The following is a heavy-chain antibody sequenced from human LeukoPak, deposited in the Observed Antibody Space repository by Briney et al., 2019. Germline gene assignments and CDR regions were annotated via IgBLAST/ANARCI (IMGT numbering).Heavy chain of an antibody. CDR3: ARLQTTVTTRFLVV. Sequence: GASVKVSCKASGYTFTSYDINWVRQATGQGLEWMGWMNPNSGNTGYAQKFQGRVTMTRNTSINTAYMELSSLRSEDTAVYYSARLQTTVTTRFLVVWRKGTTVTVSS. V-gene: IGHV1-8*01. D-gene: IGHD4-17*01. J-gene: IGHJ6*04. CDR1: GYTFTSYD. CDR2: MNPNSGNT.